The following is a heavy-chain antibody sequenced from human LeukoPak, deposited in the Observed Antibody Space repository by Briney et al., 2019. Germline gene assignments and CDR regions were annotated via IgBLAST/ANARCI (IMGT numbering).Heavy chain of an antibody. D-gene: IGHD2-2*03. CDR1: GGSISGYY. Sequence: KPSETLSLTCTVSGGSISGYYWSWIRQPAGKGLEWIGRIYTSGSTNYNPSLKSRVTMSVDRSKKQFSLKLSSVTAADTAVCYCARDGWTNSLDYWGQGTLVTVSS. V-gene: IGHV4-4*07. J-gene: IGHJ4*02. CDR2: IYTSGST. CDR3: ARDGWTNSLDY.